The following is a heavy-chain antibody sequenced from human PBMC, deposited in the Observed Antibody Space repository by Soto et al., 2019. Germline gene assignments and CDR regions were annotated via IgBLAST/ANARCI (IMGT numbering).Heavy chain of an antibody. Sequence: SETLSLTCTVSGGSITSGGYSWTWIRQSPGKGLEWIGYTYHSGSTNYNPSLKSRVTISVDTSKNQFSLKLSSVTAADTAVYYCARASARGQRYFDYWGQGTLVTVSS. CDR2: TYHSGST. V-gene: IGHV4-30-2*06. CDR3: ARASARGQRYFDY. CDR1: GGSITSGGYS. J-gene: IGHJ4*02. D-gene: IGHD3-3*01.